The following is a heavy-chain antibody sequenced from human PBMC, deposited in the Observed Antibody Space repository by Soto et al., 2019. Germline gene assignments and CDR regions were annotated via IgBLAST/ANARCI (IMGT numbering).Heavy chain of an antibody. CDR2: MYHDGNT. Sequence: SETLSLTCAVSCYSISSGCFWGWIRQPPGKGLEWIANMYHDGNTHYNPSLKSRVTMSVDTSKNQFSLKLNSVTAADTAVYYCARESYSGYHSYDYWGQGIQVTVSS. CDR3: ARESYSGYHSYDY. CDR1: CYSISSGCF. D-gene: IGHD5-12*01. J-gene: IGHJ4*02. V-gene: IGHV4-38-2*02.